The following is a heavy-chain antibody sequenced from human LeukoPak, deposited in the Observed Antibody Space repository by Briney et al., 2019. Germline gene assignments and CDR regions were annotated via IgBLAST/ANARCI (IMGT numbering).Heavy chain of an antibody. V-gene: IGHV1-18*01. CDR2: INAYNGFT. CDR3: ARARLGSSSWYGLDY. Sequence: ASVKVSCKASGYTFITYGLSWVRQAPGQGLEWMGWINAYNGFTEYAQQLQGRVTLTTDTSTSTGYMELRSLRSDDTAVYYCARARLGSSSWYGLDYWGQGTLVAVSS. D-gene: IGHD6-13*01. J-gene: IGHJ4*02. CDR1: GYTFITYG.